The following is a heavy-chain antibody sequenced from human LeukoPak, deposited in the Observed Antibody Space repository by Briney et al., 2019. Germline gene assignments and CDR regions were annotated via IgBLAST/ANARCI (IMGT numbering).Heavy chain of an antibody. V-gene: IGHV4-4*07. D-gene: IGHD3-10*01. J-gene: IGHJ4*02. CDR1: GGSISSYY. CDR3: GGSITLVRGVIENVY. CDR2: IYINGIA. Sequence: SETLSLTCTVSGGSISSYYWSWIRQPAGKGLEWIGRIYINGIANYNPSLESRVTMSVDSSKNQFSLNLYSLTAADTAVYYCGGSITLVRGVIENVYWGQGTLVTVSS.